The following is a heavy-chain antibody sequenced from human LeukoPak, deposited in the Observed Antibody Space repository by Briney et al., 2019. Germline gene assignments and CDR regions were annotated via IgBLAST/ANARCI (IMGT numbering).Heavy chain of an antibody. J-gene: IGHJ4*02. CDR3: AKGGGIHVSFDY. V-gene: IGHV3-66*01. Sequence: GGSLRLSCAASGFTFSSYAMSWVRQAPGKGLEWVSVIYSGGTTYYADSVKGRFTISRDNSKNTLFLQMNSLIVEDTAVYYCAKGGGIHVSFDYWGQGTLVTVSS. CDR2: IYSGGTT. D-gene: IGHD3-16*01. CDR1: GFTFSSYA.